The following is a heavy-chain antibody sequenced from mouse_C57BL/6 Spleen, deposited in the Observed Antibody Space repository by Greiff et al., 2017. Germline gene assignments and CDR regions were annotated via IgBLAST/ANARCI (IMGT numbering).Heavy chain of an antibody. V-gene: IGHV14-4*01. Sequence: VQLQQSGAELVRPGASVKLSCTASGFNIKDDYMYWVKQRSEQGLVWIGWIDPENGDTEYASKVQGKATITADTSSNTACLQLSSLTSEDTAVYYWTYYRGSSPAWFGYWGQGTLVTVAA. CDR1: GFNIKDDY. CDR3: TYYRGSSPAWFGY. J-gene: IGHJ3*01. D-gene: IGHD1-1*01. CDR2: IDPENGDT.